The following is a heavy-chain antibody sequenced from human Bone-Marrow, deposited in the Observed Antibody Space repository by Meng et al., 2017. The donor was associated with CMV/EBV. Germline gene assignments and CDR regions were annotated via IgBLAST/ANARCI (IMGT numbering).Heavy chain of an antibody. CDR1: GYTFTSYG. J-gene: IGHJ5*02. CDR2: ISAYNGNT. V-gene: IGHV1-18*01. Sequence: ASVKVSCKASGYTFTSYGISWVRQAPGQGLEWMGWISAYNGNTNYAQKLQGRVTMTTDTTTSTAYMELRSLRSDDTAVYYCARSYSSSSPGAWCDPWGQGTLVTVPS. CDR3: ARSYSSSSPGAWCDP. D-gene: IGHD6-6*01.